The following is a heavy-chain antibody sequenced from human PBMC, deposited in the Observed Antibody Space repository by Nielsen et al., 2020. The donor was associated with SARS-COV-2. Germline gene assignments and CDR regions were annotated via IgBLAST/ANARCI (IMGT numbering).Heavy chain of an antibody. Sequence: GGSLRLSCAASGFTFSGSAMHWVRQASGKGLEWVGRIRSKANSYATAYAASVEGRFTISRDDSKNTAYLQMNSLKTEDTAVYYCTSRTLGYCSGGSCYEWDYWGQGTLVTVSS. CDR3: TSRTLGYCSGGSCYEWDY. V-gene: IGHV3-73*01. CDR2: IRSKANSYAT. D-gene: IGHD2-15*01. J-gene: IGHJ4*02. CDR1: GFTFSGSA.